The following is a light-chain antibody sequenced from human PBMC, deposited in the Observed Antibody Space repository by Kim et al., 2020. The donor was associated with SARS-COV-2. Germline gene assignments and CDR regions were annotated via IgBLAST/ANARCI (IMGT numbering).Light chain of an antibody. Sequence: SYELTQPPSVSVAPGKTARITCGGNNIGSKSVHWYQQKPGQAPVLVIYYDSDRPSGIPERFSGSNSGNTATLTISRAEAGDEADYYCQVWDSSSDHWV. CDR1: NIGSKS. CDR2: YDS. J-gene: IGLJ3*02. CDR3: QVWDSSSDHWV. V-gene: IGLV3-21*04.